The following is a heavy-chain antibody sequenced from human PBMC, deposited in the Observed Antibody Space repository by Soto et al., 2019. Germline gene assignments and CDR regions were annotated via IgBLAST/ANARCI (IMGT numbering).Heavy chain of an antibody. J-gene: IGHJ6*02. V-gene: IGHV4-4*02. CDR3: ARVRRDDSSSGYPDWRGMDV. CDR1: GGSISSSNW. D-gene: IGHD6-13*01. Sequence: SETLSLTCAVSGGSISSSNWWSWVRQPPGKGLEWIREIYHSGSTNYNPSLKSRLTISVDKATNQISLKLSSVTAADTTVYSCARVRRDDSSSGYPDWRGMDVWGQGTTVTVSS. CDR2: IYHSGST.